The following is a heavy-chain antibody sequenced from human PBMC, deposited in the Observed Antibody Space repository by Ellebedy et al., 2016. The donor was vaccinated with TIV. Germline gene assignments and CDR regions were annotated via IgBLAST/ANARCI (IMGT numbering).Heavy chain of an antibody. D-gene: IGHD3-10*01. CDR1: GFTFSDHY. V-gene: IGHV3/OR16-9*01. CDR2: ISGDAGYR. CDR3: AKQFRSKRITMVRGQLDV. J-gene: IGHJ6*02. Sequence: GGSLRLXXVASGFTFSDHYMSWVRQAPGKGLELVSYISGDAGYRIYARSVQGRFTISRDIAENAVYLQMDSLRAEDTAVYYCAKQFRSKRITMVRGQLDVWGQGTTVIVTS.